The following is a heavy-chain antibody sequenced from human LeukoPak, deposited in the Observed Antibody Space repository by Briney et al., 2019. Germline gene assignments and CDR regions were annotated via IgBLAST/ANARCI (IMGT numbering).Heavy chain of an antibody. V-gene: IGHV1-18*01. J-gene: IGHJ3*02. Sequence: GASVTVSCKGSGYTFSSYSISWVRQAPGQGLEWMGWISTYNGNTHYAQKIQGRVTMTTDTPTSTAYMELRSLRSDDTAVYYCASANYYDSVGYYGGDAFDIWGQGTMVTVSS. D-gene: IGHD3-22*01. CDR1: GYTFSSYS. CDR3: ASANYYDSVGYYGGDAFDI. CDR2: ISTYNGNT.